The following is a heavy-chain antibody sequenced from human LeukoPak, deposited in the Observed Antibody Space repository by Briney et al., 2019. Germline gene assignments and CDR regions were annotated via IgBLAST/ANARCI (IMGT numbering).Heavy chain of an antibody. J-gene: IGHJ3*02. V-gene: IGHV1-69*04. D-gene: IGHD2-2*01. Sequence: SVKVSCKASGGTFSSYAISWVRQAPGQGLEWMGRIIPILGIANYAQKLQGRVTITADKSTSTAYMELSSLRSEDTAVYYCARSADIVVVPAAPDDAFDIWGQGTMVTVSS. CDR3: ARSADIVVVPAAPDDAFDI. CDR1: GGTFSSYA. CDR2: IIPILGIA.